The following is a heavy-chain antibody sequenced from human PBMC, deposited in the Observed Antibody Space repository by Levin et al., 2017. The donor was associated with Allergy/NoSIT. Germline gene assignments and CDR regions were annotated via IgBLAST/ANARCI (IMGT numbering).Heavy chain of an antibody. CDR1: GYSFTTYW. Sequence: GESLKISCKGSGYSFTTYWIAWVRQMPGKGLEWMGIIYPVDSDTTYSPSFQGQVTISADKSISTAYLQWSSLKASDTAIYYCARQVGDCSSSCYLDVWGQGTTVTVSS. CDR3: ARQVGDCSSSCYLDV. J-gene: IGHJ6*02. V-gene: IGHV5-51*01. D-gene: IGHD2-2*01. CDR2: IYPVDSDT.